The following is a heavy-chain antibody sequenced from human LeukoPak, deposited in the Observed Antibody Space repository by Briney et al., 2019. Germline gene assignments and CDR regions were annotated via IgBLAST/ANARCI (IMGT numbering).Heavy chain of an antibody. CDR1: GFTFNSYW. V-gene: IGHV3-7*04. J-gene: IGHJ4*02. Sequence: PGGSLRLSCAASGFTFNSYWMTWVRHTQGKGLEWVANINQDGSEKYYVDSVKGRFTISRDNAKNSLYLQMNSLRAEDTAVYYCARGFRTFDYWGQGTLVTVSS. CDR3: ARGFRTFDY. CDR2: INQDGSEK.